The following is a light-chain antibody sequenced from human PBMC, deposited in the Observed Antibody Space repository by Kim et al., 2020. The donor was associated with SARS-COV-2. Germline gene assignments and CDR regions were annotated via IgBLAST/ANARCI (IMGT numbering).Light chain of an antibody. J-gene: IGKJ2*01. CDR3: QQYNNWPPMYT. Sequence: SPGERATLSCRASQRVSSNLAWYQQKPGQAPRLLIYGASTRATGIPARFSGSGSGTEFTLTISSLQSEDFAVYYCQQYNNWPPMYTFGQGTKLEIK. CDR1: QRVSSN. CDR2: GAS. V-gene: IGKV3-15*01.